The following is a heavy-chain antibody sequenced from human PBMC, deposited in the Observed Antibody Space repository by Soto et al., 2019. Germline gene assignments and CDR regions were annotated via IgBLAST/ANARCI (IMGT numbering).Heavy chain of an antibody. CDR3: AKANLVLGYYGMDV. V-gene: IGHV3-30*18. D-gene: IGHD2-8*02. CDR2: ISYDGSNK. Sequence: HPGGSLRLSCAASGFTFSSYGMHWFRQAPGKGLEWVAVISYDGSNKYYADSVKGRFTISRDNSKNTLYLQMNSLRAEDTAVYYCAKANLVLGYYGMDVWGQGTTVTVSS. CDR1: GFTFSSYG. J-gene: IGHJ6*02.